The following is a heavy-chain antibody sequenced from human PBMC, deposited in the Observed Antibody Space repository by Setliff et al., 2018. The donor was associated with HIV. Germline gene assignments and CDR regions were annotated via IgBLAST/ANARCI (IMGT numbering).Heavy chain of an antibody. Sequence: GGSLRLSCTASSSTLRDHYITWIRQAPGKGLEWVSYINVDGSATFDSDSVKGRFTISSDNTKNSVDLQMNSLRADDTAVYYCARAVVLTIGCLDSWGQGKMVTVSS. D-gene: IGHD3-3*01. CDR2: INVDGSAT. CDR1: SSTLRDHY. V-gene: IGHV3-11*01. CDR3: ARAVVLTIGCLDS. J-gene: IGHJ4*02.